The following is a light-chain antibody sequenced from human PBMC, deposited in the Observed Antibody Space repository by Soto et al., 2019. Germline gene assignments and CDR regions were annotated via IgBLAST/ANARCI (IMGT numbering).Light chain of an antibody. CDR3: CSYLGSSTV. Sequence: QSALTQPPSASGSPGQSVTISCTGTSTDVGAYNYVSWYQQRPGKAPKLMIFEVTKRPSGVPDRFSGSKSGNTASLTVSGVQADDEADYYCCSYLGSSTVFGGGTQLTVL. V-gene: IGLV2-8*01. CDR2: EVT. CDR1: STDVGAYNY. J-gene: IGLJ7*01.